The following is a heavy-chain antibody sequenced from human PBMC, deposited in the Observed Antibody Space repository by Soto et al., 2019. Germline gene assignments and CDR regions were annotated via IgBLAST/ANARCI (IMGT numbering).Heavy chain of an antibody. CDR2: IIPVFGTT. CDR1: GGTFNSFG. J-gene: IGHJ4*02. V-gene: IGHV1-69*01. CDR3: AIEVWGRGGYYLDS. D-gene: IGHD7-27*01. Sequence: QVNVVQSGAEVKKPGSSVKVTCKAFGGTFNSFGIIWVRQAPGQGLEWMGGIIPVFGTTKYAQKFRDRVTLVADGSTSTSYMELSSLTSDDTAVYYCAIEVWGRGGYYLDSWGQGTLVTVSS.